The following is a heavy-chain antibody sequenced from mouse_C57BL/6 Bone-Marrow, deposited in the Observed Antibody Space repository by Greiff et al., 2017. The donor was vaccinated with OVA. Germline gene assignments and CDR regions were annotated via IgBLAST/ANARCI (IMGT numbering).Heavy chain of an antibody. J-gene: IGHJ2*01. V-gene: IGHV14-4*01. D-gene: IGHD1-1*01. CDR3: TTDYGSTVFDY. CDR1: GFNIKDDY. Sequence: VQLQQSGAELVRPGASVKLSCTASGFNIKDDYMHWVKPRPEQGLEWIGWIDPENGDTEYASKFQGKATITADTSSNTAYLQLSSLTSEDTAVYYCTTDYGSTVFDYWSQGTTLTVSS. CDR2: IDPENGDT.